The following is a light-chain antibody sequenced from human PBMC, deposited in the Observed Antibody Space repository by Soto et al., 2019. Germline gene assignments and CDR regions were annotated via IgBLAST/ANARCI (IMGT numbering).Light chain of an antibody. CDR2: EVH. V-gene: IGLV2-8*01. CDR3: SSYAGSNNFVA. Sequence: QSVLTQPPSASGSPGQSVTISCTGTRSDVGSYNYVSWYQQRPGKAPKLMIYEVHKRPSGVPDRFSGSKSGNTASLTASGLQAEDEADYYCSSYAGSNNFVAFGSGTKVTVL. CDR1: RSDVGSYNY. J-gene: IGLJ1*01.